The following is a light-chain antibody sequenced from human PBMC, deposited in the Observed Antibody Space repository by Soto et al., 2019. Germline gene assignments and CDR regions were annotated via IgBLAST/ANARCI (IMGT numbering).Light chain of an antibody. Sequence: SALTQPASVSGSPGQSITISCTGTSSDVGGYNYVSWYQQHPGKAPKLMIYDVSNRPSGVSNRFSGSKSANTASLTISGLQAEDEADYYCCSYAGSRTYLFSTGTKVTVL. J-gene: IGLJ1*01. CDR3: CSYAGSRTYL. V-gene: IGLV2-14*01. CDR1: SSDVGGYNY. CDR2: DVS.